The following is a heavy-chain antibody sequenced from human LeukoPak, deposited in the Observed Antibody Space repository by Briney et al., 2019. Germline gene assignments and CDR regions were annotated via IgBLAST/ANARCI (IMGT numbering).Heavy chain of an antibody. CDR1: GGSISSSSYY. J-gene: IGHJ4*02. V-gene: IGHV4-39*01. Sequence: SETLSLTCTVSGGSISSSSYYWGWIRQPPGKGVEWIGSIYYSGSTYYNPSLKSRVTISVDTSKNQFSLKLSSVTAADTAVYYCARHNGDQTFDYWGQGTLVTVSS. CDR2: IYYSGST. D-gene: IGHD4-17*01. CDR3: ARHNGDQTFDY.